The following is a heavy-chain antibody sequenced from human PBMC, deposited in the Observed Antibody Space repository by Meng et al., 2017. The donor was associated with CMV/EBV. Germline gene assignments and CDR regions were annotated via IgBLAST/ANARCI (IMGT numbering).Heavy chain of an antibody. J-gene: IGHJ4*02. V-gene: IGHV4-34*01. CDR1: GGSFSGYY. CDR2: INHSGST. Sequence: QVELQQWGAGLLKPSETLSLTCAVYGGSFSGYYWSWIRQPPGKGLEWTGEINHSGSTNYNPSLKSRVTISVDTSKNQFSLKLSSVTAADTAVYYCARESMVRGEDWGQGTLVTVSS. D-gene: IGHD3-10*01. CDR3: ARESMVRGED.